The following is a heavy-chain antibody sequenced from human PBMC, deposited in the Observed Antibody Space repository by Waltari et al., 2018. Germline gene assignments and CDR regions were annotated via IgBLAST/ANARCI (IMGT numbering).Heavy chain of an antibody. J-gene: IGHJ5*02. CDR1: GFTFDDYG. CDR3: VKDGFCSGINCAHNWFDL. V-gene: IGHV3-9*01. D-gene: IGHD2-15*01. CDR2: ISVNDGRI. Sequence: EVQLVESGGGLVQPGRSLRLSCRGSGFTFDDYGLYWVRQPQGNGLEWVSGISVNDGRIAYADSVKGRFTISRDNTKNSLYLQMNSLRPEDTALYYCVKDGFCSGINCAHNWFDLWGQGTRVTVSS.